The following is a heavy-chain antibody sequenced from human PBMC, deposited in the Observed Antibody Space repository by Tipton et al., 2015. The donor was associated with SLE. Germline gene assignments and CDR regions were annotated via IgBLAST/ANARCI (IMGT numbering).Heavy chain of an antibody. Sequence: RSLRLSCAASGFTFSSYGMHWVRQAPGKGLEWVAVISYDGSNKYYADSVKGRFTISRDNSKNTLYLQMNSLRAEDTAVYYCAKRGAGSSGWLPGAFDIWGQGTMVTVSS. V-gene: IGHV3-30*18. J-gene: IGHJ3*02. CDR3: AKRGAGSSGWLPGAFDI. D-gene: IGHD6-19*01. CDR1: GFTFSSYG. CDR2: ISYDGSNK.